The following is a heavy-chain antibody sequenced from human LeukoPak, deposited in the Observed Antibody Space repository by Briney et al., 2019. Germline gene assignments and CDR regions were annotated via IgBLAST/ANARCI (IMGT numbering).Heavy chain of an antibody. Sequence: SETLSLTCTVSGGSTSSSSYYWGWIRQPPGKGLEWIGSIYYSGSTYYNPSLKSRVTISVDASKNQFSLKLSSVTAADTAVYYCARPQIYCSGGSCYSNDAFDIWGQGTMVTVSS. CDR1: GGSTSSSSYY. CDR3: ARPQIYCSGGSCYSNDAFDI. J-gene: IGHJ3*02. CDR2: IYYSGST. D-gene: IGHD2-15*01. V-gene: IGHV4-39*01.